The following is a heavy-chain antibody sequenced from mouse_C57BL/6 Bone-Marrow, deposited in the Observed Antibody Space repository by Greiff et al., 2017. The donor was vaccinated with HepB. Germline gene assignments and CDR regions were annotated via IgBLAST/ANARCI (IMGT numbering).Heavy chain of an antibody. Sequence: QVQLKQPGAELVRPGTSVKLSCKASGYTFTSYWMHWVQQRPGQGLEWIGVIDPSDSYTNYNQKFKGKATLTVDTSSSTAYMQLSSLTSEDSAVYYCAKSYDYLLYYYAMDYWGQGTSVTVSS. J-gene: IGHJ4*01. CDR3: AKSYDYLLYYYAMDY. V-gene: IGHV1-59*01. CDR2: IDPSDSYT. D-gene: IGHD2-4*01. CDR1: GYTFTSYW.